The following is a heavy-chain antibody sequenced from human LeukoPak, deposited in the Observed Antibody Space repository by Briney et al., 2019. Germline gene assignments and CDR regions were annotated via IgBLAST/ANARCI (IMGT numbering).Heavy chain of an antibody. Sequence: PGGSLRLSCAASGFTFSSYKTNWVRQAPGKGLEWVSYISTSDTTIYYADSVKGRFTISRDNAKNSLYLQMNSLRVEDTAVYYCARGGGSSWCLDCWGQGTLVTVSS. CDR2: ISTSDTTI. D-gene: IGHD6-13*01. V-gene: IGHV3-48*03. J-gene: IGHJ4*02. CDR3: ARGGGSSWCLDC. CDR1: GFTFSSYK.